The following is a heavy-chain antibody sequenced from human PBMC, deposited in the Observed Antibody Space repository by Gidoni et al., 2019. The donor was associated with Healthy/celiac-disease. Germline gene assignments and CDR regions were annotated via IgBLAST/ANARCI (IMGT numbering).Heavy chain of an antibody. J-gene: IGHJ4*02. Sequence: EVQLLESGGGLVQPGGSLRLCCAASGFTFSSYAMSWVRQAPGKGLEWVSAISGSGGSTYYADSVKGRFTISRDNSKNTLYLQMNSLRAEDTAVYYCAKDSYDFWSGFPDYWGQGTLVTVSS. CDR1: GFTFSSYA. V-gene: IGHV3-23*01. CDR2: ISGSGGST. D-gene: IGHD3-3*01. CDR3: AKDSYDFWSGFPDY.